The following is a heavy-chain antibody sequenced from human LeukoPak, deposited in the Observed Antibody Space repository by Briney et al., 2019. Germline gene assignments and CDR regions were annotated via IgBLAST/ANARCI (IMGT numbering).Heavy chain of an antibody. CDR3: ARVRRFSYYYDSSGSIRAPFDY. Sequence: PSETLSLTCTVSGGSISSGSYYWSWIRQPPGKGLEWIGEINHSGSTNYNPSLKSRVTISVDTSKNQFSLKLSSVTAADTAVYYCARVRRFSYYYDSSGSIRAPFDYWGQGTLVTVSS. CDR1: GGSISSGSYY. CDR2: INHSGST. V-gene: IGHV4-39*07. D-gene: IGHD3-22*01. J-gene: IGHJ4*02.